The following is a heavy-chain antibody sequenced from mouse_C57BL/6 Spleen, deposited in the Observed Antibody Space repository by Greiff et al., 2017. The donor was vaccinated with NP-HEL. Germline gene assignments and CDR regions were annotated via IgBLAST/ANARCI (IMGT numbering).Heavy chain of an antibody. CDR2: ISSGGSYT. V-gene: IGHV5-6*01. J-gene: IGHJ1*03. CDR1: GFTFSSYG. D-gene: IGHD1-1*01. CDR3: AREITTVVATGYFDV. Sequence: EVQLVESGGDLVKPGGSLKLSCAASGFTFSSYGMSWVRQTPDKRLEWVATISSGGSYTYYPDSVKGRFTISRDNAKNTLNLQMSSLKSEDTAMYYCAREITTVVATGYFDVGGTGTTVTVSS.